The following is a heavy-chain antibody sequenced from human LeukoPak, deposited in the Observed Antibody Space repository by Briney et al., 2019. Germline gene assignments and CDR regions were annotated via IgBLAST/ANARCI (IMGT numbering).Heavy chain of an antibody. CDR3: ARHYGGHCGGDCYSFDY. V-gene: IGHV4-59*08. Sequence: SETLSLTCTVPGGSISSYYWSWIRQPPGKGLEWIGYIYYTGSTNYNPSLKSRVTISVDTSKNQFSLKLSSVTAADTAVYYCARHYGGHCGGDCYSFDYWGQGTLVTVSS. D-gene: IGHD2-21*02. CDR2: IYYTGST. J-gene: IGHJ4*02. CDR1: GGSISSYY.